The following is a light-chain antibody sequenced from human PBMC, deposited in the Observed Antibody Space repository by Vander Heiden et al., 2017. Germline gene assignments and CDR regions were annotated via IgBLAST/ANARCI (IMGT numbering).Light chain of an antibody. J-gene: IGLJ3*02. CDR1: RSNIGNNY. V-gene: IGLV1-47*02. CDR3: AESDESMSGCV. CDR2: NNS. Sequence: QSVMPQPPSPSGTPGQRVTISCSGTRSNIGNNYVYWYHQFPGTAPKRLIYNNSHRPSGGPARFSASTSGTSAYLHTSGLRSEDEADYYCAESDESMSGCVFGGGTKLTGL.